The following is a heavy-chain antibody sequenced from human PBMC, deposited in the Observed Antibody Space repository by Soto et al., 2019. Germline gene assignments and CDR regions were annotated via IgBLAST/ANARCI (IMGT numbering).Heavy chain of an antibody. Sequence: GGSLRLSCAASGFTFSSHAMHWVRRAPGKGLEWVAVISYDGNKKDYADSVKGRFTISRDTSKNTLYLQVNSLRAEDSAVYYCERDYEKTTYYFYGMDVWGQGTAVTVSS. CDR3: ERDYEKTTYYFYGMDV. J-gene: IGHJ6*02. CDR2: ISYDGNKK. V-gene: IGHV3-30-3*01. CDR1: GFTFSSHA. D-gene: IGHD3-3*01.